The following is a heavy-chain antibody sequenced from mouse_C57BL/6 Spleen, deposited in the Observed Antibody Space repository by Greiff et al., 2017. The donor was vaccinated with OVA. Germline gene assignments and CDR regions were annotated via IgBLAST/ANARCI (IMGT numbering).Heavy chain of an antibody. J-gene: IGHJ2*01. D-gene: IGHD2-5*01. V-gene: IGHV1-52*01. Sequence: QVQLQQPGAELVRPGSSVKLSCKASGYTFTSYWMHWGKQRPIQGLEWIGNIDPSDSETHYNQKFKDKATLTVDKSSSTAYMQLSSLTSEDSAVYYCARTESNYYFDYWGQGTTLTVSS. CDR2: IDPSDSET. CDR3: ARTESNYYFDY. CDR1: GYTFTSYW.